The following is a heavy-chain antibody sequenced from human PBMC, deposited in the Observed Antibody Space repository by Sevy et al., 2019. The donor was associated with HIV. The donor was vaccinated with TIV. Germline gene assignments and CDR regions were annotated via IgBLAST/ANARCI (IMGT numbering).Heavy chain of an antibody. J-gene: IGHJ3*02. CDR3: ARAHSWMELDAFDI. D-gene: IGHD6-13*01. CDR1: GFTVSSNY. V-gene: IGHV3-53*01. Sequence: GGSLRLSCAASGFTVSSNYMSWVRQAPGKGLEWVSVIYSGGSTYYADSVKGRFTISRDNSKNTLYLQMNSLRAEDTAVYYCARAHSWMELDAFDIWGQGTMVAVSS. CDR2: IYSGGST.